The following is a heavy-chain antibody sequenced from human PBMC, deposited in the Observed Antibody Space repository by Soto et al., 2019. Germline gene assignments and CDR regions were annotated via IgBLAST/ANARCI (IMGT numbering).Heavy chain of an antibody. CDR3: SRTIAKSTISPKIIDV. V-gene: IGHV3-48*02. J-gene: IGHJ6*02. CDR2: ISDGSSTI. CDR1: GVTFSIYG. Sequence: EVQLVESGGGLVQPGGSLRLCCAASGVTFSIYGMNWVRQAPGQGLDWVSYISDGSSTIYYADSVKGRFTISRDDAKNSLSLQMNSLRDEDTALYYFSRTIAKSTISPKIIDVWGQGTTVTVSS. D-gene: IGHD2-8*01.